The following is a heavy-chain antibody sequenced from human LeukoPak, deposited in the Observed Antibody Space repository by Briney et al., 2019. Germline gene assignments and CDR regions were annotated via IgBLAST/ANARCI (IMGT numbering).Heavy chain of an antibody. J-gene: IGHJ4*02. V-gene: IGHV3-48*01. CDR3: ARFPLQGGSYEVVY. D-gene: IGHD1-26*01. Sequence: GGSLRLSCAASGFTFSSYSMNWVRQAPGKGLGWVSYISSDSNTINYADSVKGRFTISRDNALNSLYLQMSSLRGEDTAVYFCARFPLQGGSYEVVYWGQGSLVTVSS. CDR2: ISSDSNTI. CDR1: GFTFSSYS.